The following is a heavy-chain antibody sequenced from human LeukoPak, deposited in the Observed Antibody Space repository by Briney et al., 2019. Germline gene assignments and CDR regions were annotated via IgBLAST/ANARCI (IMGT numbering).Heavy chain of an antibody. CDR2: IGTAGDT. J-gene: IGHJ4*02. CDR1: GFTFSSYD. D-gene: IGHD3-16*01. Sequence: GGSLRLSCAASGFTFSSYDMHWVRQATGKGLEWVSAIGTAGDTYYPGSVKGRFTISRENAKNSLYLQMNSLRAGDTAVYYCARGFGGRPIDYWGQGTLVTVSS. CDR3: ARGFGGRPIDY. V-gene: IGHV3-13*01.